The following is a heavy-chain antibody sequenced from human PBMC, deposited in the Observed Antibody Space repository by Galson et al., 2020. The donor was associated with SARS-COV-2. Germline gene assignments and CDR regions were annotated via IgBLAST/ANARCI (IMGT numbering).Heavy chain of an antibody. CDR1: GGSISTYY. J-gene: IGHJ4*02. V-gene: IGHV4-59*01. Sequence: SETLSLTCTVSGGSISTYYWSWIRQPPGKGLEWIGYIYYSGSTNYNPSLKSRVTISVDTSKNQFSLKLSSVTAADTALYYCASHRYSSSWHLIDYWGQGTLVTVSS. D-gene: IGHD6-13*01. CDR2: IYYSGST. CDR3: ASHRYSSSWHLIDY.